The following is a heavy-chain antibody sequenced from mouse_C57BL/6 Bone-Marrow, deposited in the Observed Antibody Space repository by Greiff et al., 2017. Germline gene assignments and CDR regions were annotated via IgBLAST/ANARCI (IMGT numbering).Heavy chain of an antibody. CDR1: GFNIKNNY. J-gene: IGHJ3*01. CDR3: ARSNFFAY. V-gene: IGHV14-3*01. Sequence: VQLQQSVAELVRPGASVKLSCTASGFNIKNNYMHLVKQRPEQGLEWIGRIDPANGNTKYAPKFQGKATIPADTSSNTASLQLSSLTSEDTAIYYCARSNFFAYWGQGTLVTVSA. CDR2: IDPANGNT. D-gene: IGHD2-5*01.